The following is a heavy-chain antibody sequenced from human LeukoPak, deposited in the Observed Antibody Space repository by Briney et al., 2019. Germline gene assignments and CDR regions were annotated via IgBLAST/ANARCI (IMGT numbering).Heavy chain of an antibody. Sequence: PSETLSLTCTVSGGSISSGSYYWRWIRQPAGTGLEWIGRIYTSGSTNYNPPLKSRVTMSVDTSKNQFSLKLSSVTAADTAVYYCARALMTPRVDVWGKGTTVTVSS. J-gene: IGHJ6*04. CDR3: ARALMTPRVDV. CDR2: IYTSGST. CDR1: GGSISSGSYY. V-gene: IGHV4-61*02.